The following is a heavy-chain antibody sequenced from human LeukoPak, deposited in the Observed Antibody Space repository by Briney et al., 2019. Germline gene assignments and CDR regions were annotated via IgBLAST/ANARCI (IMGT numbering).Heavy chain of an antibody. CDR2: IKQDGSEK. Sequence: GGSLRLSCAASGSTFSNYAMHWVRQAPGKGLEWVANIKQDGSEKYYVDSVKGRFTISRDNAKNSLYLQMNSLRAEDTAVYYCARVMYSSGWSFDYWGQGTLVTVSS. V-gene: IGHV3-7*01. D-gene: IGHD6-19*01. J-gene: IGHJ4*02. CDR1: GSTFSNYA. CDR3: ARVMYSSGWSFDY.